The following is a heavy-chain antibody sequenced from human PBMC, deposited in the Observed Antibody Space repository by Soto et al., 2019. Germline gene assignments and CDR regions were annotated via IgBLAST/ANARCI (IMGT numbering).Heavy chain of an antibody. J-gene: IGHJ5*02. Sequence: QVQRVQSGAEVKKPGASVTVSCTASGYTFSTYGLNWVRQAPGQGLEWMGWISVYNGNTNYAQKFQGRVTMTTDTFTNTAHMELRSLRSDDSAVYYCARDHLAPRPGWFDPWGQGTLVTVSS. CDR1: GYTFSTYG. CDR3: ARDHLAPRPGWFDP. CDR2: ISVYNGNT. D-gene: IGHD6-6*01. V-gene: IGHV1-18*01.